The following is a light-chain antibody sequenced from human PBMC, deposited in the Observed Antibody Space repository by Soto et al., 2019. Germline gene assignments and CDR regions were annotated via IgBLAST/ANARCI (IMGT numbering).Light chain of an antibody. CDR2: DTS. CDR3: QHYANWPLV. Sequence: EIVMTQSPATLSVSPGEGATLSCRASQGIGSTLAWYQQKPGQTPRLLIYDTSIRATGVPARFRGSASGTEVTLTITSRRSGDFAVYYCQHYANWPLVLGGGTRVES. V-gene: IGKV3-15*01. CDR1: QGIGST. J-gene: IGKJ4*01.